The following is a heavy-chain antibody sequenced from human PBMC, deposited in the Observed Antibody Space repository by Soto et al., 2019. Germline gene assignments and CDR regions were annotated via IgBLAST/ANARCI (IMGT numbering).Heavy chain of an antibody. CDR3: AKGGHWNYDLINWFDP. V-gene: IGHV3-23*01. Sequence: EVQLLESGGGSVQPGGSLRLSCAASGFTFSSYAMSWVRQAPGKGLEWVSAISGSGGSTYYADSVKGRFTISRDNSKNTLYLQMNSLRAEDTAVYYCAKGGHWNYDLINWFDPWGQGTLVTVSS. CDR1: GFTFSSYA. D-gene: IGHD1-7*01. J-gene: IGHJ5*02. CDR2: ISGSGGST.